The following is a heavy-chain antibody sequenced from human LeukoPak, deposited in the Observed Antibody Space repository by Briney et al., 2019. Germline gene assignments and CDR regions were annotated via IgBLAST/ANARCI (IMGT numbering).Heavy chain of an antibody. J-gene: IGHJ4*02. CDR3: ARDRSSGWSDPYDY. V-gene: IGHV3-48*04. CDR1: GFTFSSYS. Sequence: PGGSLRLSCAASGFTFSSYSMNWVRQAPGKGLEWVSYISGSSSTIYYADSVKGRFTISRDNAKNSLYLQMNSLRAEDTAVYYCARDRSSGWSDPYDYWGQGTLVTVSS. D-gene: IGHD6-19*01. CDR2: ISGSSSTI.